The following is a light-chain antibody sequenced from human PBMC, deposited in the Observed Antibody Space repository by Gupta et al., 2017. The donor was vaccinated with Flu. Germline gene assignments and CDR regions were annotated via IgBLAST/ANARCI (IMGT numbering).Light chain of an antibody. V-gene: IGLV3-21*02. CDR2: DDS. Sequence: YLLTQLPSVSVAPGPTARLTCGGNNIGSKSVHWYQQKPCHAPVLVVYDDSDRPSGIPERFSGSNSGNTATLTISRVEAGDEADYYCQLSDSSSYHFWVFGGGTKLTVL. J-gene: IGLJ3*02. CDR1: NIGSKS. CDR3: QLSDSSSYHFWV.